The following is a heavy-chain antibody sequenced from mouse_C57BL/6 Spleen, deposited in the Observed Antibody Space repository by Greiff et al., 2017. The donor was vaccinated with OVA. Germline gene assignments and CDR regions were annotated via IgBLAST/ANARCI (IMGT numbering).Heavy chain of an antibody. D-gene: IGHD1-1*01. CDR1: GFTFSDAW. CDR2: IRNKANNHAT. Sequence: EVHLVESGGGLVQPGGSMKLSCAASGFTFSDAWMDWVRQSPEKGLEWVAEIRNKANNHATYYAESVKGRFTISRDDSKSSVYLQMNSLRAEDTGIYYCTRPSLYYYGSSYEGYFDVWGTGTTVTVSS. CDR3: TRPSLYYYGSSYEGYFDV. V-gene: IGHV6-6*01. J-gene: IGHJ1*03.